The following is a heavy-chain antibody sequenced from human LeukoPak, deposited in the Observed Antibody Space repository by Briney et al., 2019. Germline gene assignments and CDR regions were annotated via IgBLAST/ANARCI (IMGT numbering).Heavy chain of an antibody. CDR2: INHSGST. V-gene: IGHV4-34*01. D-gene: IGHD1-26*01. Sequence: SETLSLTCAVYGGSFSGYYWSWNRQPPGKGLEWIGEINHSGSTNYNPSLKNRVTISVDTSKNQFSLKLSSVTAADTAVYYCARLPSYSRYYYYGMDVWGQGTTVTVSS. J-gene: IGHJ6*02. CDR3: ARLPSYSRYYYYGMDV. CDR1: GGSFSGYY.